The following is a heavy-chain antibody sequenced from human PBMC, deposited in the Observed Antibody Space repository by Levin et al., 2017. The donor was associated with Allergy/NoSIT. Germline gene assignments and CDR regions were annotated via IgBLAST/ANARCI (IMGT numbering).Heavy chain of an antibody. CDR3: ARPLALGDYVAYYMDV. CDR2: IYYSGST. J-gene: IGHJ6*03. Sequence: SETLSLTCTVSGGSISSSSYYWGWIRQPPGKGLEWIGSIYYSGSTYYNPSLKSRVTISVDTSKNQFSLKLSSVTAADTAVYYCARPLALGDYVAYYMDVWGKGTTVTVSS. CDR1: GGSISSSSYY. D-gene: IGHD4-17*01. V-gene: IGHV4-39*01.